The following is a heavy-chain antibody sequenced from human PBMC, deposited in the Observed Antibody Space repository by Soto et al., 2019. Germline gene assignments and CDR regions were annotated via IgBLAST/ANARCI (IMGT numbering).Heavy chain of an antibody. D-gene: IGHD6-19*01. V-gene: IGHV6-1*01. CDR3: ASSGGEQWMAPLVGYYYYGIEV. J-gene: IGHJ6*02. CDR1: GASVSSNIAA. Sequence: PSQPFSLTCFISGASVSSNIAAWNCIRQSPSRGLEWLGRTYYRSKWYNDYAVSVKSRITINPDTSKNQFSLQLNSVTPEDTAVYYCASSGGEQWMAPLVGYYYYGIEVWGQGTTVTVS. CDR2: TYYRSKWYN.